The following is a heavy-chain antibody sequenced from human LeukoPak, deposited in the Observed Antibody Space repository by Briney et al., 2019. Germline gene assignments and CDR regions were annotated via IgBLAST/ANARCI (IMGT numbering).Heavy chain of an antibody. J-gene: IGHJ4*02. D-gene: IGHD1-1*01. CDR2: ISYDGSNK. V-gene: IGHV3-30-3*01. CDR1: GFTFSSYA. CDR3: ARGPKYNWNDGPVDY. Sequence: PGRSLRLSCAASGFTFSSYAMHWVRQAPGKGLEWVAVISYDGSNKYYADSVKGRFTISRDNSKNTLYLQMNSLRAEDTAVYYCARGPKYNWNDGPVDYWGQGTLVTVSS.